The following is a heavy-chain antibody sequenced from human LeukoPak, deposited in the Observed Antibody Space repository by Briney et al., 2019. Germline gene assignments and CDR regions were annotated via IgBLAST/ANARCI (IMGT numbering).Heavy chain of an antibody. J-gene: IGHJ4*02. Sequence: GGSLRLSCVASGFTLSSYRMNWVRQAPGKGLGWVSSINGDSSLTYYAESVKGRFTISRDNARNTLYLQMNRLRAEDTAVYFCVKNLFEVYSLDYWGQGTLVTVSS. V-gene: IGHV3-21*01. CDR3: VKNLFEVYSLDY. D-gene: IGHD5-18*01. CDR1: GFTLSSYR. CDR2: INGDSSLT.